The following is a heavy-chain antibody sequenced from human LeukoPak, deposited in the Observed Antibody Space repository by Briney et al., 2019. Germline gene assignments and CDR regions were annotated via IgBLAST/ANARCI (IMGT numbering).Heavy chain of an antibody. J-gene: IGHJ3*02. CDR3: ARDPYYYDSSGKNAFGI. D-gene: IGHD3-22*01. CDR2: IYTSGST. CDR1: GGSISSYY. V-gene: IGHV4-4*07. Sequence: SETLSLTCTVSGGSISSYYWSWIRQPAGKGLEWIGRIYTSGSTNYNPSLKSRVTMSVDTSKNQFSLKLSSVTAADTAVYYCARDPYYYDSSGKNAFGIWGQGTMVTVSS.